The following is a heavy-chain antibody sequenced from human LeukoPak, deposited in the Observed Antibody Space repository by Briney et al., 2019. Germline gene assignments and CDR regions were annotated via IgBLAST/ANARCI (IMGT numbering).Heavy chain of an antibody. CDR2: IIPIFGTA. CDR3: ARLAVAGTYYYGMDV. Sequence: SVKVSCKASGGTFSSYAISWVRQAPGQGLEWMGGIIPIFGTANYAQKFQGRVTITADKSTSTAYMELNSLRAEDTAVYYCARLAVAGTYYYGMDVWGKGTTVTVSS. J-gene: IGHJ6*04. D-gene: IGHD6-19*01. V-gene: IGHV1-69*06. CDR1: GGTFSSYA.